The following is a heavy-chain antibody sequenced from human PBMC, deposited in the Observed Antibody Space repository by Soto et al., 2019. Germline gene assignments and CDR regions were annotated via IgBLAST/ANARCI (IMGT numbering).Heavy chain of an antibody. CDR3: TRADSDVVILPYVRPSFDV. Sequence: ASVQLSCKTSGYDFLKFNMHWVRQAPGQGLEWMGVINPNGGYTRHAQKFQGRVAMTRDTSSKIFYMELSGLTSEDTAMYFCTRADSDVVILPYVRPSFDVWGQGALVTVYS. CDR2: INPNGGYT. D-gene: IGHD3-16*01. J-gene: IGHJ4*02. CDR1: GYDFLKFN. V-gene: IGHV1-46*01.